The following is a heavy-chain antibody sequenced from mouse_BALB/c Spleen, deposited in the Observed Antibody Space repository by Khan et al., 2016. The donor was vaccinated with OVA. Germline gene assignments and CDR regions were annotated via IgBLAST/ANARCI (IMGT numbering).Heavy chain of an antibody. CDR1: GFTFTDYY. J-gene: IGHJ3*01. V-gene: IGHV7-3*02. CDR3: ERDTARGQGAY. Sequence: DVKLVESGGGLVQPGGSLRLSCATSGFTFTDYYMSWVRQPPGKALEWLGFIRNNANGYTTEYSASVKGRFTISRANSQSIIYLQMNTLRAADSATYYGERDTARGQGAYGGQGTLVTVSA. D-gene: IGHD3-1*01. CDR2: IRNNANGYTT.